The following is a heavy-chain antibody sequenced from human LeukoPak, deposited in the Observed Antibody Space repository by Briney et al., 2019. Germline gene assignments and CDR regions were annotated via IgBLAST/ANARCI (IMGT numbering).Heavy chain of an antibody. CDR3: ATAPAAADSS. CDR1: GFSVSTNY. D-gene: IGHD6-13*01. Sequence: GGSLRLSCAASGFSVSTNYMSWVRQAPGEGLEWVANINPDGSKKTYVDSVKGRFTISRDNAKNSLYLQMSSLRAEDTAVYYCATAPAAADSSWGQGTLVAVSS. J-gene: IGHJ5*02. V-gene: IGHV3-7*01. CDR2: INPDGSKK.